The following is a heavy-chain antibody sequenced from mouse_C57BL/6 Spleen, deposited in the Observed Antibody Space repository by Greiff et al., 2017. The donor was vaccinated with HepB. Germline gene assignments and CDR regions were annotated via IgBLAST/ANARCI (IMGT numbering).Heavy chain of an antibody. CDR3: ARGPYYFDY. CDR2: INPNNGGT. Sequence: EVQLQQSGPELVKPGASVKISCKASGYTFTDYYMNWVKQSHGKSFEWIGDINPNNGGTSYNQKFKGKATLTVDKSSSTAYMELRSLTSEDSAVYYCARGPYYFDYWGQGTTLTVSS. CDR1: GYTFTDYY. J-gene: IGHJ2*01. V-gene: IGHV1-26*01.